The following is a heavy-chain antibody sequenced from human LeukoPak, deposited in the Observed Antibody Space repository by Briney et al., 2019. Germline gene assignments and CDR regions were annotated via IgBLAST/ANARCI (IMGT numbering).Heavy chain of an antibody. D-gene: IGHD6-19*01. V-gene: IGHV3-64*01. CDR2: ISSNGGST. J-gene: IGHJ6*02. Sequence: GGSLRLSCAASGFTFSSYAMHWVRQAPGKGLEYVSAISSNGGSTYYANSVKGRFTISRDNSKNTLYLQMGSLRAEDMAVYYCARDGGDSSGWSYYYYYGMDVWGQGTTVTVSS. CDR1: GFTFSSYA. CDR3: ARDGGDSSGWSYYYYYGMDV.